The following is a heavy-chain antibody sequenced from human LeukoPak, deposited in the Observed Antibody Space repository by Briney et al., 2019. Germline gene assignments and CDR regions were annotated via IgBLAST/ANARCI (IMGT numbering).Heavy chain of an antibody. CDR1: GFSLRTRGGG. D-gene: IGHD3-22*01. Sequence: SGPTLVQPTQTLTLTCTFSGFSLRTRGGGVGWIRQPPGKALEWLALIYWNDDKRYSPSLKRRLTITKDTSKNQVVLTMTNIDPVDTATYYCAHLDYYDSSGYYSNLHNWFDHWGQGTLVTASS. CDR3: AHLDYYDSSGYYSNLHNWFDH. J-gene: IGHJ5*02. V-gene: IGHV2-5*01. CDR2: IYWNDDK.